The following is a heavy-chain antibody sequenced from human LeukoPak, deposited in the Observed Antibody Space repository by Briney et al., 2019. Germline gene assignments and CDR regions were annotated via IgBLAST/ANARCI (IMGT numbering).Heavy chain of an antibody. CDR2: IYTSGST. V-gene: IGHV4-4*07. J-gene: IGHJ4*02. D-gene: IGHD3-22*01. CDR1: GGSISSYY. CDR3: ARESDSSGYPDY. Sequence: SETLSLTCTVSGGSISSYYWSWIRQPAGKGLEWIGRIYTSGSTNYNPSLKSRVTISVDTSKNQFSLKLSSVTAADTAVYYCARESDSSGYPDYWGQGTLVTVSS.